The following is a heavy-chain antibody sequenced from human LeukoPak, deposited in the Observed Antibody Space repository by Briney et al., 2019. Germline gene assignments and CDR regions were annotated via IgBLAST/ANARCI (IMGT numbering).Heavy chain of an antibody. CDR1: GFTFSSYS. J-gene: IGHJ4*02. V-gene: IGHV3-21*01. CDR3: ARNYYGSGSTIDY. D-gene: IGHD3-10*01. CDR2: ISSSSSYI. Sequence: GGSLRLSCAASGFTFSSYSMNWVRQAPEKGLEWVSSISSSSSYIYYADSVKGRFTISRDNAKNSLYLQMNSLRAEDTAVYYCARNYYGSGSTIDYWGQGTLVTVSS.